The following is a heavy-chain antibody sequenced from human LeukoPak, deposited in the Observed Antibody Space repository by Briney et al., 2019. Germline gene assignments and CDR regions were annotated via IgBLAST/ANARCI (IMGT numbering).Heavy chain of an antibody. CDR1: GGSITNYY. D-gene: IGHD3-10*01. V-gene: IGHV4-59*01. CDR2: ISYSGNT. CDR3: ARGALLWFGDKMEYYFDY. Sequence: KPSETLSLTCTVSGGSITNYYWSWIRQPPGKGLEWIGFISYSGNTNYNPSLKSRVSISVDTSKNQFSLKLTSMTAADTAVYYCARGALLWFGDKMEYYFDYWGQGTLLTVSS. J-gene: IGHJ4*02.